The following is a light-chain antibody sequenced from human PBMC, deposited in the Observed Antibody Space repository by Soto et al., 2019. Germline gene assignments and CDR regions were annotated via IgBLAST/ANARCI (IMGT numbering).Light chain of an antibody. V-gene: IGLV4-69*01. Sequence: VLTQSPSASASLGASVKLTCTLSSGHSSYAIAWHQQQPEKGPRYLMKLNSDGSHSKGDGIPDRFSGSSSGAERYLTISSLQSEDEADYYCQTWGTGTSYVFGTGTKVTVL. CDR2: LNSDGSH. J-gene: IGLJ1*01. CDR3: QTWGTGTSYV. CDR1: SGHSSYA.